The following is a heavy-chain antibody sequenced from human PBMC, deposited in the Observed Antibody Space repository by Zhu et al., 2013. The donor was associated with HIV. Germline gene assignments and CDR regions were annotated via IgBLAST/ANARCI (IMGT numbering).Heavy chain of an antibody. J-gene: IGHJ4*02. D-gene: IGHD3-10*01. V-gene: IGHV4-4*02. CDR1: GGSISSSNW. CDR2: IYHSGST. Sequence: QVQLQESGPGLVKPSETLSLTCAVSGGSISSSNWWSWVRQPPGEGLEWIGEIYHSGSTNYDPSLKSRVTISIDKSKNQFSLKLTSVTAADTAVYYCARSYGSGSYYRGFDYWGQGTLVTVSS. CDR3: ARSYGSGSYYRGFDY.